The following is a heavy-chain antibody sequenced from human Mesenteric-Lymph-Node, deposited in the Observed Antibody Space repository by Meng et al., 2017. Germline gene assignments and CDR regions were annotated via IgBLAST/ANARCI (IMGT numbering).Heavy chain of an antibody. CDR2: IYNSGST. Sequence: LQESAPGLVKPSQTLSLTCTVSGGSISSGDDYWSWIRQPPGKGLEWIGYIYNSGSTYYNPSLKSRVTISVDTSKNQFSLKLRFVTAADTAVYYCAREGRSHQVGVSVYWGQGNLVTVSS. D-gene: IGHD2-21*01. J-gene: IGHJ4*02. CDR3: AREGRSHQVGVSVY. CDR1: GGSISSGDDY. V-gene: IGHV4-30-4*01.